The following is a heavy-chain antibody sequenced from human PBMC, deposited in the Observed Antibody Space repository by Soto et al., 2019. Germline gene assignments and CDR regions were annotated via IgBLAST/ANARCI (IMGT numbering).Heavy chain of an antibody. D-gene: IGHD3-3*01. Sequence: GGSLRLSCAASGFTFSNAWMIWVRQAPGKGLEWVGRIKRQADGGTADYSAPVQGRFSISRDDSQGTVYLQMNSLKPEDTAVYYCASQPNFDFSSGYYQDYYFDNWGQGALVTVSS. J-gene: IGHJ4*02. CDR1: GFTFSNAW. CDR3: ASQPNFDFSSGYYQDYYFDN. V-gene: IGHV3-15*01. CDR2: IKRQADGGTA.